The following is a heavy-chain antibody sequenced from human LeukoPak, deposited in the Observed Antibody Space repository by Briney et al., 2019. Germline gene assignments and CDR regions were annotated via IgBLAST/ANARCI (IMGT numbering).Heavy chain of an antibody. CDR3: ARDLRYCSSTSCHTRPDYYYGMDV. D-gene: IGHD2-2*02. CDR1: GFTFSSYS. V-gene: IGHV3-48*04. Sequence: GGSLRLSCAASGFTFSSYSMNWVRQAPGKGLEWVSYISSSSSTIYYADSVKGRFTISRDNAKNSLYLQMNSLKAEDTAVYYCARDLRYCSSTSCHTRPDYYYGMDVWGQGTTVTVSS. CDR2: ISSSSSTI. J-gene: IGHJ6*02.